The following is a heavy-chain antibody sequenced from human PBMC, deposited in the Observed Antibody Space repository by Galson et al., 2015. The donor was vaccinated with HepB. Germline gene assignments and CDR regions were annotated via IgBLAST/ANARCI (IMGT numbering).Heavy chain of an antibody. CDR1: GGSIRSRSYY. V-gene: IGHV4-39*01. J-gene: IGHJ4*02. Sequence: LTCNVSGGSIRSRSYYWAWLRQPPGKGPEWIGSIFYNGDTNYSPSLKSRLSLSVDTSKNQFSLDLTSVTAADTAIYYCARHPQAFYGGYGDSFDFWGQGTLATVSA. CDR3: ARHPQAFYGGYGDSFDF. CDR2: IFYNGDT. D-gene: IGHD4-17*01.